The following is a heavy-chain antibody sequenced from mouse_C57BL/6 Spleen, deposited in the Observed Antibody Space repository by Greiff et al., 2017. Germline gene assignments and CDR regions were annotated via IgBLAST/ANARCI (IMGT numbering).Heavy chain of an antibody. CDR1: GYAFSSSW. D-gene: IGHD2-5*01. CDR2: IYPGDGDT. CDR3: ARSGNSFYYSNYEGFAY. V-gene: IGHV1-82*01. Sequence: QVQLQQSGPELVKPGASVKISCKASGYAFSSSWMNWVKQRPGKGLEWIGRIYPGDGDTNYNGKFKGKATLTADKSSSTAYMQLSSLTSEDSAVYFCARSGNSFYYSNYEGFAYWGQGTLVTVSA. J-gene: IGHJ3*01.